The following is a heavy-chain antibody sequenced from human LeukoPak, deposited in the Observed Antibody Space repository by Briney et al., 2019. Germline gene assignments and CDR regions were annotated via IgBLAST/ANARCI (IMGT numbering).Heavy chain of an antibody. D-gene: IGHD1-1*01. CDR1: GFTFSDYS. CDR3: VRDLMGSGSTTAYLHH. J-gene: IGHJ1*01. Sequence: GGSLRLSCAASGFTFSDYSMNWVRQAPGKGLEWVSSISRSSRHVYYAGSVKGRFTISRDNAKNSLYLQMNSLRAEDMAVYFCVRDLMGSGSTTAYLHHWGLGTLVTVSS. CDR2: ISRSSRHV. V-gene: IGHV3-21*01.